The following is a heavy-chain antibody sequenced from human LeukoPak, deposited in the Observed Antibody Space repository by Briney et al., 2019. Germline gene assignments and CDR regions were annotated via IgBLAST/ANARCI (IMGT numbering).Heavy chain of an antibody. J-gene: IGHJ4*02. CDR2: INHSGST. Sequence: PGGSLRLSCAASGFTFSSYSMNWVRQAPGKGLEWIGEINHSGSTNYNPSLKSRVTISVDTSKTQFSLKLSSVTAADTAVYYCARRSSSWYRRFDYWGQGTLVTVSS. V-gene: IGHV4-34*01. CDR3: ARRSSSWYRRFDY. D-gene: IGHD6-13*01. CDR1: GFTFSSYS.